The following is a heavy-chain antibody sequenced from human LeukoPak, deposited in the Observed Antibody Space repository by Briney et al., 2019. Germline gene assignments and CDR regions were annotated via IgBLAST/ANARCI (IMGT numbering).Heavy chain of an antibody. Sequence: GGSLRLSCAASGFTFSSYAMSWVRQAPGKGLEWVSAISGSGGSTYYADSVKGRFTISRDNSKNTLYLQMNSLRAEDTAVYYCANRPGYCSSTSCRRLDYYMDVWGKGTTVTVSS. CDR2: ISGSGGST. D-gene: IGHD2-2*01. V-gene: IGHV3-23*01. CDR3: ANRPGYCSSTSCRRLDYYMDV. J-gene: IGHJ6*03. CDR1: GFTFSSYA.